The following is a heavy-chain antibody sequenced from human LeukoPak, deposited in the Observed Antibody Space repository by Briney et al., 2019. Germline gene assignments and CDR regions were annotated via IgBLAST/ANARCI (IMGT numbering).Heavy chain of an antibody. D-gene: IGHD6-19*01. Sequence: SGPTLVKPTQTLTLTCTFSGFSPSTSGVGVGWIRQPPGKALERLALIYWDDDKRYSPSLKSRLTITKDTSKNQVVLTMTNMDPVDTATYYCAHSMAVAGFNWFDPWGQGTLVTVSS. J-gene: IGHJ5*02. CDR2: IYWDDDK. V-gene: IGHV2-5*02. CDR1: GFSPSTSGVG. CDR3: AHSMAVAGFNWFDP.